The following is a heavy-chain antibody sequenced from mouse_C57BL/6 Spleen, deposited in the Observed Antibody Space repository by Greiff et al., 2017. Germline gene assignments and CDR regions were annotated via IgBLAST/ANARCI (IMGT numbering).Heavy chain of an antibody. CDR1: GFTFSNYW. V-gene: IGHV6-3*01. J-gene: IGHJ1*03. Sequence: EVKVVESGGGLVQPGGSMKLSCVASGFTFSNYWMNWVRQSPEKGLEWVAQIRLKSDNYATHYAESVKGRFTISRDDSKSSVYLQMNNLRAEDTGIYYCTGELRDWYFDVWGTGTTVTVSS. D-gene: IGHD1-1*01. CDR3: TGELRDWYFDV. CDR2: IRLKSDNYAT.